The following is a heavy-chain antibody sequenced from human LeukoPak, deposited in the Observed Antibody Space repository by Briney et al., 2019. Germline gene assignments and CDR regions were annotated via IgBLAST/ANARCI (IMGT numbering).Heavy chain of an antibody. CDR2: IKQDGSEK. Sequence: PGGSLRLSCAASGFTFSSYWMSWVRQAPGKGLEWVANIKQDGSEKYYVDSVKGRFTISRDNAKNSLYLQMNSLRAEDTAVYYCARGISSSYYYYYYMDVWSKGTTVTISS. V-gene: IGHV3-7*01. CDR1: GFTFSSYW. J-gene: IGHJ6*03. CDR3: ARGISSSYYYYYYMDV. D-gene: IGHD6-6*01.